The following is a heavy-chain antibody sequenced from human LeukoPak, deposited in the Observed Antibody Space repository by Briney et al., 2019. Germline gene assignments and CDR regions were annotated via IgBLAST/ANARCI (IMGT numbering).Heavy chain of an antibody. Sequence: SETLSLTCTVSGGSVSSGSYYWSWIRQPPGKGLEWIGYIYYSGSTNYNPSLKSRVTISVDTSKNQFSLKLSSVTAADMAVYYCARVDSSSWYYYYYGMDVWGQGTTVTVSS. J-gene: IGHJ6*02. V-gene: IGHV4-61*01. CDR2: IYYSGST. CDR1: GGSVSSGSYY. D-gene: IGHD6-13*01. CDR3: ARVDSSSWYYYYYGMDV.